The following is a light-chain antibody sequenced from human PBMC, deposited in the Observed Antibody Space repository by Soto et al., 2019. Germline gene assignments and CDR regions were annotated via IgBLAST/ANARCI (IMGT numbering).Light chain of an antibody. CDR1: QTISHY. CDR3: EQSYSTRWT. J-gene: IGKJ1*01. V-gene: IGKV1-39*01. CDR2: GAS. Sequence: DIQMTQSPSSLSASVGDRVTITCRASQTISHYLNWYQQKPGKAPKLLIYGASSLQSGVPSRFSGSGSGTDFTLSISSLQPEDFATYYCEQSYSTRWTFGQETKVEIK.